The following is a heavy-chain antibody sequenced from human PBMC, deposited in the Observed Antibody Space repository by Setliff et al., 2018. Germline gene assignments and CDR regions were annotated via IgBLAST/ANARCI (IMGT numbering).Heavy chain of an antibody. J-gene: IGHJ4*01. V-gene: IGHV4-61*02. Sequence: SETLSLTCTVSGGSIRSGSFYWSWIRQSAEKGLEWIGRIHASGSPDYNPSFKSRVTISRDTSTNQFSLKLGSVTAADTAVYYCARERYFDWFFEDWGHGTLVTVSS. CDR1: GGSIRSGSFY. D-gene: IGHD3-9*01. CDR2: IHASGSP. CDR3: ARERYFDWFFED.